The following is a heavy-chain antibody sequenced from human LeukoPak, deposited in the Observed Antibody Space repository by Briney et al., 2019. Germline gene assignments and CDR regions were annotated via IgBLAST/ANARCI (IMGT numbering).Heavy chain of an antibody. CDR1: GDSISMHY. V-gene: IGHV4-59*11. CDR3: ARSSEGRYYYDSSGFSYYYYYMDV. CDR2: IDHTGST. J-gene: IGHJ6*03. Sequence: SETLSLTCSVSGDSISMHYWSWIRQPPGKGLEWIGYIDHTGSTNYNPSLNSRVTISRDTSKNHFSLELSSVTAADTAVYYCARSSEGRYYYDSSGFSYYYYYMDVWGKGTTVTISS. D-gene: IGHD3-22*01.